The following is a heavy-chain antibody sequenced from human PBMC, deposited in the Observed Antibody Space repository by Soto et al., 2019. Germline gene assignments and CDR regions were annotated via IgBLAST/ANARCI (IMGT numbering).Heavy chain of an antibody. CDR1: GFTFSSYG. CDR2: IRYDGSNK. J-gene: IGHJ4*02. Sequence: QVQLVESGGGVVQPGRSLRLSCAASGFTFSSYGMHWVRQAPGKGLEWVAVIRYDGSNKYYADSVKGRFTISRDNSKYTLYLQMNSRGADDTVVYFCARGEDALSGFVRVVFGYDFWGQGTLVTVSS. CDR3: ARGEDALSGFVRVVFGYDF. V-gene: IGHV3-33*01. D-gene: IGHD3-3*01.